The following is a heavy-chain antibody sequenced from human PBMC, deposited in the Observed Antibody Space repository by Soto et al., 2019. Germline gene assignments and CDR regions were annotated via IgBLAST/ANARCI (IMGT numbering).Heavy chain of an antibody. Sequence: EVHLVQSGGGLVKPGGSLRLSCAVSGLTFSSCTMNWVSQAPGKGLEWVSSISPSTSHIYYADSVKGRFTISRDNAKNCLFLQLNSLRAEDTAVYYCSGCSGGACHQNYGMYVWGHGTTVTVSS. J-gene: IGHJ6*02. CDR3: SGCSGGACHQNYGMYV. D-gene: IGHD2-15*01. V-gene: IGHV3-21*01. CDR1: GLTFSSCT. CDR2: ISPSTSHI.